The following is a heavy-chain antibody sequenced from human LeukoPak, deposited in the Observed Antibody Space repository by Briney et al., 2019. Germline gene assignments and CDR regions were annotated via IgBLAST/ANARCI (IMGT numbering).Heavy chain of an antibody. Sequence: ASVKVSCKASGYTFKNYGISWVRQAPGQGLEWMGGIIPVFGTASYAQKFQGRVTITADESTTTAHMELSSLRFADTAVYYCAGWATGIRFFEYWGQGTLVTVSS. V-gene: IGHV1-69*13. CDR2: IIPVFGTA. J-gene: IGHJ4*02. CDR3: AGWATGIRFFEY. D-gene: IGHD2/OR15-2a*01. CDR1: GYTFKNYG.